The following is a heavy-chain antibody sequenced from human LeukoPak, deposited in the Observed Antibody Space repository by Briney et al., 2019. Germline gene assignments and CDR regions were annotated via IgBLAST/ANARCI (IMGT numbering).Heavy chain of an antibody. Sequence: PSETLSLTCTVSGGSISSSSYYWGWIHQPPGKGLEWIGSIYYSGSTYYNPSLKSRVTISVDTSKNQFSLKLSSVTAADTAVYYCARGNTYYDFWSGYSHFDYWGQGTLVTVSS. CDR1: GGSISSSSYY. CDR3: ARGNTYYDFWSGYSHFDY. V-gene: IGHV4-39*01. CDR2: IYYSGST. D-gene: IGHD3-3*01. J-gene: IGHJ4*02.